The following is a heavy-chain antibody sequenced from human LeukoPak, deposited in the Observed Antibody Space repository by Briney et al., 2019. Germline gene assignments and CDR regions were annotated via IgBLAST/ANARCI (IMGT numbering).Heavy chain of an antibody. J-gene: IGHJ4*02. D-gene: IGHD5-24*01. V-gene: IGHV1-58*02. CDR2: IVVGSGNT. CDR1: GFTFTSSA. Sequence: GASVKVSCKASGFTFTSSAMQWVRQAHGQRLEWIGWIVVGSGNTNYAQKFQERVTITRDMSTSTAYMELSSLRSEDTAVYYCAAVNRRDGYNYLDYWGQGTLVTVSS. CDR3: AAVNRRDGYNYLDY.